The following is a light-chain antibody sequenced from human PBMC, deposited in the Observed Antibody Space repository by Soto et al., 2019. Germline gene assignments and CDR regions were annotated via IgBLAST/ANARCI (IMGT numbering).Light chain of an antibody. CDR3: CAYAGSGAVV. CDR1: SNDVGRYNL. J-gene: IGLJ3*02. CDR2: EAT. Sequence: QSALTQPASVSGSPEQSITISCTGTSNDVGRYNLVSWYQQHPCKAPKVMIYEATKRPSGVSNRFSGSKSGNTASLTISGLQAEDEADYYCCAYAGSGAVVFGGGTKLTVL. V-gene: IGLV2-23*01.